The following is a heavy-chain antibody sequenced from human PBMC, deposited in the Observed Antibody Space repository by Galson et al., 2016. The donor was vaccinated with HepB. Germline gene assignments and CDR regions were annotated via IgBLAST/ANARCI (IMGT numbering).Heavy chain of an antibody. D-gene: IGHD6-19*01. Sequence: SLRLSCAASGFTFGRYAMSWVRQAPGKGLEWVSAISGDGGSTYYAGSVQGRFTSSSDRFTNTMYLQMNSLRTDDTAVYYCARFTQEWLDRVYYFDYWGQGTLVTVSS. CDR3: ARFTQEWLDRVYYFDY. J-gene: IGHJ4*02. CDR2: ISGDGGST. CDR1: GFTFGRYA. V-gene: IGHV3-23*01.